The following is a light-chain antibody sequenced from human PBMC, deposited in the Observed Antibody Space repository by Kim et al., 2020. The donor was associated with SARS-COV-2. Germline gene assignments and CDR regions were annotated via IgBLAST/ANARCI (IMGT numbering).Light chain of an antibody. CDR3: QSYDSSIPWV. J-gene: IGLJ3*02. CDR1: SGSIARNY. CDR2: END. Sequence: KTVTISCTRSSGSIARNYVQWYQQRPGSSPTTVIYENDQRPSGVPDRFSGSIDSSSNSASLAISGLKTEDEADYYCQSYDSSIPWVFGGGTQLTVL. V-gene: IGLV6-57*01.